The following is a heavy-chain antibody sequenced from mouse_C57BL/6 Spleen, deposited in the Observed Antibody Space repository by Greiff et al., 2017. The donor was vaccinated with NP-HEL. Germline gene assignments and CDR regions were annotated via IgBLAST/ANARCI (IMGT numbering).Heavy chain of an antibody. V-gene: IGHV8-8*01. CDR3: ARIVSIYDCYYDYAMDY. CDR2: IWWADDK. Sequence: QVTLKESGPGILQPSQTLSLTCSFSGFSLSTFGMGVGWIRQPSGKGLEWLAHIWWADDKYYNPALKSRLTISKDTSKNQVFLKIANVDTADTATYYCARIVSIYDCYYDYAMDYWGQGTSVTVSS. CDR1: GFSLSTFGMG. J-gene: IGHJ4*01. D-gene: IGHD2-3*01.